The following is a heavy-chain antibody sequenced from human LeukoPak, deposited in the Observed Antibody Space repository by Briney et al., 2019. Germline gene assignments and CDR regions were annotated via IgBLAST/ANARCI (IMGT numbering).Heavy chain of an antibody. CDR1: GFTFNNYA. D-gene: IGHD1-26*01. CDR3: ARDTSVFSGSTAGYFDY. Sequence: GGSLRLSCAASGFTFNNYAMNWVRQAPGKGLEWVSAITGSGGSTYSADSVKGRFTISRDNSKNTLHLQMNSLRAEDTAVYYCARDTSVFSGSTAGYFDYWGQGTLVTVSS. V-gene: IGHV3-23*01. J-gene: IGHJ4*02. CDR2: ITGSGGST.